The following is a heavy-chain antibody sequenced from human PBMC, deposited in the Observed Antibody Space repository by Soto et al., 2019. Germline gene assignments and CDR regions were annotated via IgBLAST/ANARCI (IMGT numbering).Heavy chain of an antibody. J-gene: IGHJ6*03. CDR3: ARAPTYYDFWSGYYSAYYYYYYMDV. V-gene: IGHV1-8*01. D-gene: IGHD3-3*01. Sequence: GASVKVSCKASGYTFTSYDINWGRQATGQRLEWMGWMNPNSGNTGYAQKFQGRVTMTRNTSISTAYMELSSLRSEDTAVYYCARAPTYYDFWSGYYSAYYYYYYMDVWGKGTTVTVSS. CDR2: MNPNSGNT. CDR1: GYTFTSYD.